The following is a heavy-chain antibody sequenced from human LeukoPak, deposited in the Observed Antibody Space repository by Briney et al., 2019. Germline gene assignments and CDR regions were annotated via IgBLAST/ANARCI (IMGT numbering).Heavy chain of an antibody. CDR1: GGSFNPYY. Sequence: SETLSLTCTVSGGSFNPYYWSWIRQPPGKGLEWIGYIYYSGSTNYNPSLKSRVTISVDTSKNQFSLKLSSVTAADTAVYYCARVVPGGTTVDYWGQGTLVTVSS. CDR3: ARVVPGGTTVDY. CDR2: IYYSGST. J-gene: IGHJ4*02. V-gene: IGHV4-59*01. D-gene: IGHD3-16*01.